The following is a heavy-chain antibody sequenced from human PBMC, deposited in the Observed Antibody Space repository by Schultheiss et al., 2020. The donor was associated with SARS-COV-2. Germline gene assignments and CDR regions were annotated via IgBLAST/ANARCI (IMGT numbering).Heavy chain of an antibody. CDR1: GGTFSSYA. CDR2: IIPILGIA. Sequence: SVKVSCKASGGTFSSYAISWVRQAPGQGLEWMGGIIPILGIANYAQKFQGRVTITADKSTSTAYMELSSLRSEDTAVYYCARLSLDFEDVWQGYRFSDWFDPWGQGTQVTVSS. J-gene: IGHJ5*02. V-gene: IGHV1-69*10. CDR3: ARLSLDFEDVWQGYRFSDWFDP. D-gene: IGHD3-16*02.